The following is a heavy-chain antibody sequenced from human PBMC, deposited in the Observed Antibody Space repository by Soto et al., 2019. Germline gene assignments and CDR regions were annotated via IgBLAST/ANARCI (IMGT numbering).Heavy chain of an antibody. Sequence: SETLSLTCTVSGGSISSYYWSWIRQPPGKGLEWIGYIYYSGSTNYNPSLKSRVTISVDTSKNQFSLKLSSVTAADTAVYYCARGAARHAFDIWGHGTMVTVSS. CDR2: IYYSGST. J-gene: IGHJ3*02. CDR3: ARGAARHAFDI. CDR1: GGSISSYY. D-gene: IGHD6-6*01. V-gene: IGHV4-59*01.